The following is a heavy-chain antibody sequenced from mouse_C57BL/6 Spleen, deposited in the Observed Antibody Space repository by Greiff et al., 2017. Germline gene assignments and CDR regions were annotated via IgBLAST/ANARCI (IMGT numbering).Heavy chain of an antibody. CDR1: GYTFTSYW. Sequence: QVQLQQPGAELVRPGSSVKLSCKACGYTFTSYWMDWVKQRPGQGLEWIGNIYPSDSETHYNQKFKDKATLTGDKSSSTASMQLSSLTSEDSAVYYCARTYYSNYVDYWGQGTTLTVSS. CDR3: ARTYYSNYVDY. J-gene: IGHJ2*01. D-gene: IGHD2-5*01. V-gene: IGHV1-61*01. CDR2: IYPSDSET.